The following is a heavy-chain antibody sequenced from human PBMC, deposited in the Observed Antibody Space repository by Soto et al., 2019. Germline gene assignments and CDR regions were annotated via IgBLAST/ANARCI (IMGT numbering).Heavy chain of an antibody. CDR3: ANDSRYYPDGFDI. Sequence: GGSLRLSCAASGFTFSSYAMSWVRQAPGKGLEWVSAISGSGGSTYYADSVKGRFTISRDNSKNTLYLQMNSLRAEDTAVYYCANDSRYYPDGFDIWGQGTMVTVPS. V-gene: IGHV3-23*01. D-gene: IGHD3-10*01. CDR1: GFTFSSYA. CDR2: ISGSGGST. J-gene: IGHJ3*02.